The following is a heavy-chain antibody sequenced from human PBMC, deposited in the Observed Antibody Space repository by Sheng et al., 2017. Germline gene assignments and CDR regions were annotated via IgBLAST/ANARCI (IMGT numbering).Heavy chain of an antibody. J-gene: IGHJ4*02. V-gene: IGHV1-69*01. Sequence: QVQLVQSGAEVKKPGSSVKVSCKASGGTFSSYAISWGATGPLDKGLSGWEGIIPIFGTANYAQKFQGRVTITADESTSTAYMELSSLRSEDTAVYYCAPAGLGARYFDYWGQGTLVTVSS. CDR2: IIPIFGTA. D-gene: IGHD3-16*01. CDR3: APAGLGARYFDY. CDR1: GGTFSSYA.